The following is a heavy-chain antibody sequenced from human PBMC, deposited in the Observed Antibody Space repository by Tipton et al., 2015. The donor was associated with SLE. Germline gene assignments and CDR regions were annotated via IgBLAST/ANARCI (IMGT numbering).Heavy chain of an antibody. J-gene: IGHJ4*02. Sequence: TLSLTCAVYGGSFSGYYWSWIRQPPGKGLEWIGDINHSGSTYYNPSLKSRVTISMDRSENHFSLKLSSVTAADTAVFYCASAGNRFSPPFDDWGQGALVTVSS. CDR1: GGSFSGYY. D-gene: IGHD1-1*01. CDR3: ASAGNRFSPPFDD. CDR2: INHSGST. V-gene: IGHV4-34*01.